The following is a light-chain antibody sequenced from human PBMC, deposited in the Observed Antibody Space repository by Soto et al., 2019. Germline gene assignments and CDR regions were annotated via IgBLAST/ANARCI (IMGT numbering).Light chain of an antibody. Sequence: QSALTQPPSASATPGQTVTISCSGSTSNIGTCYVDCDQHLPGTAPKLLIYLGDQRASGVSDRFSGSKSGTSASLAINVLRSDDDADYYCAAWDDHLHAYVFGSVTNHTVL. CDR1: TSNIGTCY. CDR2: LGD. J-gene: IGLJ1*01. V-gene: IGLV1-47*02. CDR3: AAWDDHLHAYV.